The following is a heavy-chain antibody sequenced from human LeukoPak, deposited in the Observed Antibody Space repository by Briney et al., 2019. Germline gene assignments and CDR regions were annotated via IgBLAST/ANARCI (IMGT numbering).Heavy chain of an antibody. CDR3: ARDPKGWFGYCDN. J-gene: IGHJ4*02. D-gene: IGHD3-10*01. CDR2: ISYDGSNK. CDR1: GFTFSSYA. V-gene: IGHV3-30*04. Sequence: PGRSLRLSCAASGFTFSSYAMHWVRQAPGKGLEWVAVISYDGSNKYYADSVKGRFTISRDNSKNTLYLQMNSLRAEDTAVYYCARDPKGWFGYCDNWGQGTLVTVSS.